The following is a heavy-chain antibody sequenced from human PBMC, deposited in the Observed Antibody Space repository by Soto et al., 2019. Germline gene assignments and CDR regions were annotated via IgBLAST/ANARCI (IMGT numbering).Heavy chain of an antibody. Sequence: SEALSLTCSLSGGAIGGYYWSWIRQPPGKALEWIGYVSYSGSTDYHPSLKSRVSISIDTSKNQFSPKMISVTAADTAVYYCARHGSDSGWFFFDPWGQGALVTVYS. V-gene: IGHV4-59*08. CDR1: GGAIGGYY. J-gene: IGHJ5*02. CDR3: ARHGSDSGWFFFDP. D-gene: IGHD6-19*01. CDR2: VSYSGST.